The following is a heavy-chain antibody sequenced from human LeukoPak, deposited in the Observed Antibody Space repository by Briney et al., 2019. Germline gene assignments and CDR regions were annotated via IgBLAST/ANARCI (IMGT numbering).Heavy chain of an antibody. V-gene: IGHV4-39*01. CDR3: ARRMSGSYSSDYFDY. CDR2: IYYSGST. D-gene: IGHD1-26*01. J-gene: IGHJ4*02. Sequence: SETLSLTCTVSGGSIGSSSYYWGWIRQPPGKGLEWIGSIYYSGSTYYNPSLKSRVTISVDTSKNQFSLKLSSVTAADTAVYYCARRMSGSYSSDYFDYWGQGTLVTVSS. CDR1: GGSIGSSSYY.